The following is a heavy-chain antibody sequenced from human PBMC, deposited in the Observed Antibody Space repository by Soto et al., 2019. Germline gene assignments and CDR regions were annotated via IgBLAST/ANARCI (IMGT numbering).Heavy chain of an antibody. CDR1: GFTFTSSA. CDR2: IVVGSGNT. J-gene: IGHJ6*02. CDR3: AAEVRWELLHRTVYYYGMDV. D-gene: IGHD1-26*01. V-gene: IGHV1-58*01. Sequence: ASVKVSCKASGFTFTSSAVQWVRQARGQRLEWIGWIVVGSGNTNYAQKFQERVTITRDMSTSTAYMELSSLRSEDTAVYYCAAEVRWELLHRTVYYYGMDVWGQGTTVTVSS.